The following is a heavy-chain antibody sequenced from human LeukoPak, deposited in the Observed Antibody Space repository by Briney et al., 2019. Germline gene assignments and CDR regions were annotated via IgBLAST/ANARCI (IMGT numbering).Heavy chain of an antibody. J-gene: IGHJ4*02. Sequence: GSLKLSFSASGITFNCAWNDWVRPTPGTGLVWVSRITDDATTTYADSVRGRFTISRDNAKNILYLQMNSLRVEDTAVYYCVRDRVGPDYWGQGTLVTVSS. CDR2: ITDDATT. V-gene: IGHV3-74*03. D-gene: IGHD1-26*01. CDR3: VRDRVGPDY. CDR1: GITFNCAW.